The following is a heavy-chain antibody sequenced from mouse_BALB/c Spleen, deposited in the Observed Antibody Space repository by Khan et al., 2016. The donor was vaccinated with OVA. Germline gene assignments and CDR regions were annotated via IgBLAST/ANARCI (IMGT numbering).Heavy chain of an antibody. D-gene: IGHD2-10*01. CDR3: ARQPYFHYYVMDY. CDR1: GFSLTNYG. CDR2: IWSDGTT. Sequence: QVQLKQSGPGLVAPSQSLSITCTISGFSLTNYGVHWVRQPPGKGLEWLVVIWSDGTTTYDSALKSRLTISKDNSKSQVFLKMDSLQTDETDMYYCARQPYFHYYVMDYWGQGTSVTVSS. V-gene: IGHV2-6-1*01. J-gene: IGHJ4*01.